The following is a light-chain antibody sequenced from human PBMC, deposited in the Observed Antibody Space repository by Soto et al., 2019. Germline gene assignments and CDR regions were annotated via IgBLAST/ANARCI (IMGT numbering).Light chain of an antibody. V-gene: IGKV3-15*01. CDR1: QSVSRK. CDR2: GAS. Sequence: EIVMTQSPASLSVSPGERATLCCRASQSVSRKVDRYQQKPGQAPRLLIYGASTSATAIPARFSGSGSGTEFTLTISRLQSEDFAVYYCQQYNNWPVTFGQGTKVDIK. J-gene: IGKJ1*01. CDR3: QQYNNWPVT.